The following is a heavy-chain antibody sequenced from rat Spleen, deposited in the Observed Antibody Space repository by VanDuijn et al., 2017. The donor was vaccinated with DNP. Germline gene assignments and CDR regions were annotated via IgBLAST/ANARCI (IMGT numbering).Heavy chain of an antibody. Sequence: EVQLVESDGGLVQPGRSLKLSCAASGFTFSDYYMAWVRQAPTKGLEWVATISYDGSSTYYRDSVKGRFTISRDNAKSTLYLQMDSLRSEDTATYYCARSPSTYWYFDFWGPGTMVTVSS. J-gene: IGHJ1*01. V-gene: IGHV5-29*01. D-gene: IGHD3-1*01. CDR2: ISYDGSST. CDR3: ARSPSTYWYFDF. CDR1: GFTFSDYY.